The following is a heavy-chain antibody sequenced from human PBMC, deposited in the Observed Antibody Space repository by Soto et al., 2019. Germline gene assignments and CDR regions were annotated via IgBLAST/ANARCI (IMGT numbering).Heavy chain of an antibody. V-gene: IGHV3-53*01. J-gene: IGHJ6*02. Sequence: PGGSLRLSCAASGFTVSSNYMSWVRQAPGKGLEWVSVIYSGGSTYYADSVKGRFTISRDNSKNTLYHQMNSQRAEDMAVYYCARELRSLMTTDVMDVWGQGTTVTVSS. CDR2: IYSGGST. CDR1: GFTVSSNY. CDR3: ARELRSLMTTDVMDV. D-gene: IGHD2-8*01.